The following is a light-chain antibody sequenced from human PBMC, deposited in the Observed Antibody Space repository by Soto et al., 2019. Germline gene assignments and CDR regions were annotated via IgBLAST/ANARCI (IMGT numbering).Light chain of an antibody. CDR2: EVS. CDR3: SSYTSSNTLV. Sequence: QSARTQPASVSGSPGQSITMSCTGTSSDVGAYNYVSWYQQHPGKAPKLMIFEVSDRPSGVSNRFSGSKSGNTASLTISGLQAEDEADYYCSSYTSSNTLVFGGGTKVTVL. CDR1: SSDVGAYNY. J-gene: IGLJ2*01. V-gene: IGLV2-14*01.